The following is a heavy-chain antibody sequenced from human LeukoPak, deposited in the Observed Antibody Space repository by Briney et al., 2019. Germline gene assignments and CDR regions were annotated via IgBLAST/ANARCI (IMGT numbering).Heavy chain of an antibody. CDR2: MNPNSGDT. J-gene: IGHJ4*02. V-gene: IGHV1-8*01. D-gene: IGHD3-22*01. CDR3: ARPRSAYYDSSGYDL. Sequence: GASVKVSCKASGYTFTSYDINWVRQASGQGSEWMGWMNPNSGDTGYAQKFQGRVTMTRSTTTSTAYMELSSLRSEDTAVYFCARPRSAYYDSSGYDLWGQGTLVTVSS. CDR1: GYTFTSYD.